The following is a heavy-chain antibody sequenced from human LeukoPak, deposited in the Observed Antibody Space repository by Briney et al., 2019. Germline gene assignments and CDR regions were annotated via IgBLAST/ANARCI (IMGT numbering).Heavy chain of an antibody. CDR2: INPSCGST. V-gene: IGHV1-46*01. CDR1: GYTFTSYY. J-gene: IGHJ5*02. D-gene: IGHD3-22*01. Sequence: GASVKVSCKASGYTFTSYYMHWVRQAPGHGLEWMGIINPSCGSTSYAQKSQGRVSMTRDTSTSTVYMELSSLRSEDTAVYYCARDGDSSGKKNWFDPWGQGTLVTVSS. CDR3: ARDGDSSGKKNWFDP.